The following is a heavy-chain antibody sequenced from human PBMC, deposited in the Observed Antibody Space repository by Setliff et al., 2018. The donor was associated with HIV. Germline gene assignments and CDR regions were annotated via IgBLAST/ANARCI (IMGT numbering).Heavy chain of an antibody. CDR1: GGTFSGYA. V-gene: IGHV1-69*13. D-gene: IGHD2-15*01. CDR2: GIPVFGTV. J-gene: IGHJ4*02. CDR3: ARDSHCSGPSCYSGGQFFDY. Sequence: SVKVSCKASGGTFSGYAFSWVRQAPGQGFEWMGGGIPVFGTVNYAQKFLGRATITADESTNTSYMELTSLRSEDTAVYFCARDSHCSGPSCYSGGQFFDYWGQGTLVTVS.